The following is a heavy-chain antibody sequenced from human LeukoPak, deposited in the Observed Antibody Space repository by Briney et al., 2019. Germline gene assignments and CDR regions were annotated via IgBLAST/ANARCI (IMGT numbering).Heavy chain of an antibody. CDR3: ARTSKTPGIAGCFQH. V-gene: IGHV4-34*01. Sequence: SETLSLTCAVYGGSFSGYYWSRIRQPPGKGLEWIGEINHSGSTNYNPSLKSRVTISVDTSKNQFSLKLSSVTAADTAVYYCARTSKTPGIAGCFQHWGQGTLVTVSS. D-gene: IGHD6-13*01. CDR1: GGSFSGYY. J-gene: IGHJ1*01. CDR2: INHSGST.